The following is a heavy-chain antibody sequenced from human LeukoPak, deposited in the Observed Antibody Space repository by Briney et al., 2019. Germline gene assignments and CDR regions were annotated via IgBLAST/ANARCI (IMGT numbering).Heavy chain of an antibody. CDR3: ARDGPRIAALGEDFDY. CDR2: INPSGGST. V-gene: IGHV1-46*01. J-gene: IGHJ4*02. CDR1: GYTXTSYY. Sequence: ASVKVSCKASGYTXTSYYMHWVRQAPGQGLEWMGIINPSGGSTSYAQKFQGRVTMTRDTSTSTVYMELSSLRSEDTAVYYCARDGPRIAALGEDFDYWGQGTVVTVSS. D-gene: IGHD6-6*01.